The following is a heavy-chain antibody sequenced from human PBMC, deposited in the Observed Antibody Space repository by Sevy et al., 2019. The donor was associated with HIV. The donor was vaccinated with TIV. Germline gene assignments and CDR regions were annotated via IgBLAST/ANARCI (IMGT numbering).Heavy chain of an antibody. Sequence: GGSLRLSCAASGFTFNKFAMSWVRQAPGKGLEWVWAISRKSLGTYYADPVKGRFSISRDDCKYMLYLQMSSLRGDDTAGYYCAKEGNNSPDKFDSWGQGTLVTVSS. CDR3: AKEGNNSPDKFDS. CDR1: GFTFNKFA. CDR2: ISRKSLGT. D-gene: IGHD1-1*01. J-gene: IGHJ4*02. V-gene: IGHV3-23*01.